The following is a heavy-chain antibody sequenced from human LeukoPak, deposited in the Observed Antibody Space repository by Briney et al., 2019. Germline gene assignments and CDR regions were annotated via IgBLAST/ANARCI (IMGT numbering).Heavy chain of an antibody. V-gene: IGHV3-30*04. CDR3: SRDQYCTGGSCSSFDY. CDR2: ISYDGTHE. D-gene: IGHD2-15*01. CDR1: GFTFSNFA. J-gene: IGHJ4*02. Sequence: AGGSLRLSCAASGFTFSNFAIHWVRQAPGKGLEWVAIISYDGTHEYYADSVRGRFTISRDSSKNTLYLQMNSLRAEDTAVYYCSRDQYCTGGSCSSFDYWGQGTLVTVSS.